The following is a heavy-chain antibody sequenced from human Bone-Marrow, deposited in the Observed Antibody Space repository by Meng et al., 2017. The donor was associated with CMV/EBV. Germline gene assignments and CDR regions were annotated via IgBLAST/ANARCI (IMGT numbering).Heavy chain of an antibody. Sequence: SETLSLTCAVYGGSFSGYYWSWIRQPPGKGLEWIGEINHSGSTNYNPSLKSRVTISVDTSKNKFSLKLSSVTAADTAVYYCARGFFSNWFHPWGQGTLVNGSS. CDR3: ARGFFSNWFHP. CDR1: GGSFSGYY. V-gene: IGHV4-34*01. CDR2: INHSGST. J-gene: IGHJ5*02.